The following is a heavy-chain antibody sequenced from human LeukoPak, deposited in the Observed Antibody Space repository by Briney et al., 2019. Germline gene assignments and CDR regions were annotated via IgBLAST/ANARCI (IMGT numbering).Heavy chain of an antibody. CDR1: GLTFTSYT. V-gene: IGHV3-48*02. CDR3: ARGFEIFDY. CDR2: ISSSSTTI. Sequence: GGSLRLSCAASGLTFTSYTMNWVRQAPGKGLEWVSYISSSSTTIYYADSVKGRFTMYRDNAKKSLYLQMNSLRDEDTAVYYCARGFEIFDYWGQGTLVTVPS. D-gene: IGHD3-10*01. J-gene: IGHJ4*02.